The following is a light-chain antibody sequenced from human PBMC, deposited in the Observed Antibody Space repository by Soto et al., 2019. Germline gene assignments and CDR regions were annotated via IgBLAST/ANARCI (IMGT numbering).Light chain of an antibody. CDR3: QQYGYSPIT. CDR1: QSLTTRN. CDR2: GAS. J-gene: IGKJ5*01. V-gene: IGKV3-20*01. Sequence: NVLTRSPGTLFLFPREKATLSCRASQSLTTRNLAWYQHIPGQAPRLLIYGASSRATGIPDRFSGSGSGTDFTLSVSGLEPEDFAVYYCQQYGYSPITFGQGTRLEIK.